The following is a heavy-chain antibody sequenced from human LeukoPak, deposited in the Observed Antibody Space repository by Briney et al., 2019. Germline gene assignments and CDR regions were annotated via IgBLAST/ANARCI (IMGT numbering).Heavy chain of an antibody. CDR2: ISAYNGNT. D-gene: IGHD5-24*01. Sequence: ASVKVSCKASGYTFTSYGVTWVRQAPGQGLEWMGWISAYNGNTNYAQKFQGRVTMTTDTSTSTAYMELRSLRSDDTAVYYCARVFSKWLQPHYFDYWGQGTLVTVSS. CDR1: GYTFTSYG. V-gene: IGHV1-18*01. CDR3: ARVFSKWLQPHYFDY. J-gene: IGHJ4*02.